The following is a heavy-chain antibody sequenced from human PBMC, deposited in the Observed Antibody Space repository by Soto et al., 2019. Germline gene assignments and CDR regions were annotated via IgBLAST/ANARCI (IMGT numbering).Heavy chain of an antibody. D-gene: IGHD3-3*01. CDR2: IYYSGST. V-gene: IGHV4-31*03. J-gene: IGHJ6*02. CDR1: GGSISSGGYY. Sequence: SETLSLTCTVSGGSISSGGYYWSWIRQHPGKGLERIGYIYYSGSTYYNPSLKSRVTISVDTSKNQFSLKLSSVTAADTAVYYCAGNTGYDFWSGYYSGYYYGMDVWGQGTTVTVSS. CDR3: AGNTGYDFWSGYYSGYYYGMDV.